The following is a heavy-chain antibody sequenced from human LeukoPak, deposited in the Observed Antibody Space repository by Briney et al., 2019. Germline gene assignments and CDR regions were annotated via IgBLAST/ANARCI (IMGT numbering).Heavy chain of an antibody. J-gene: IGHJ4*02. V-gene: IGHV4-30-4*08. D-gene: IGHD3-3*01. CDR1: GGSISSGDYY. CDR2: IYYSGST. CDR3: ARGGHLDDFWSGYYFY. Sequence: PSQPLSLTCTVSGGSISSGDYYWSWIRQPPGKGLEWIGYIYYSGSTYYNPSLKSRVTISVDTSKNQFSLKLSSVTAADTAVYYCARGGHLDDFWSGYYFYWGQGTLVTVSS.